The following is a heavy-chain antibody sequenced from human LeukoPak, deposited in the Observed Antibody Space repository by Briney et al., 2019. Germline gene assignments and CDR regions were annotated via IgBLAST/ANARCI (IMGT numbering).Heavy chain of an antibody. CDR3: VLGHYGGLFDN. D-gene: IGHD4-23*01. CDR2: ISDDGGKK. Sequence: GRSLRLSCAASGFTFSRYDMHWVRQAPGKGLEWVAVISDDGGKKDYADSVKGRFTISRDNSKNTLYLQMNSLRAEDTAVYYCVLGHYGGLFDNWGQGTLVTVSS. V-gene: IGHV3-30-3*01. CDR1: GFTFSRYD. J-gene: IGHJ4*02.